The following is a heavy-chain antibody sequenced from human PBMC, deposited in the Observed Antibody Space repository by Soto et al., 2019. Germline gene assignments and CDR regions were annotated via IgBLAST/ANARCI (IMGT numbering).Heavy chain of an antibody. J-gene: IGHJ5*02. D-gene: IGHD6-13*01. CDR3: ARLSGSWQNWFDP. CDR2: IYYSGNT. V-gene: IGHV4-31*03. CDR1: GGSIRSNDFY. Sequence: PSETLSLTCIVSGGSIRSNDFYWSWIRQHPGKGLEWIGYIYYSGNTYYNPSLKSRVTILVDTSKNQFSLKVSSVTAADTAVYYCARLSGSWQNWFDPSGQRTLVTVSS.